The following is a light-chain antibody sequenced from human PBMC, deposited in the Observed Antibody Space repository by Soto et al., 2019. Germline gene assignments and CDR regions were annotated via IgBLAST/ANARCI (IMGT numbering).Light chain of an antibody. V-gene: IGLV2-14*01. Sequence: QSVLTQPASVSGSPGQSITISCTGTSSDVCGYNYVSWYQQHPGKAPKLMIYDVSNRPSGVSNRFSGSKSGNTASLTISWLQAEDEADYYCSSYTSSSTLNYVFGTGTKVPS. CDR3: SSYTSSSTLNYV. CDR2: DVS. CDR1: SSDVCGYNY. J-gene: IGLJ1*01.